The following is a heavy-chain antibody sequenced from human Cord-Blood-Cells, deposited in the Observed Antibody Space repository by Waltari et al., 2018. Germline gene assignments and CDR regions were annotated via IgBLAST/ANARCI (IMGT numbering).Heavy chain of an antibody. CDR2: TYYRSKWYN. V-gene: IGHV6-1*01. CDR1: ADSVSRHNAA. CDR3: ARNPGLLTGVIRGVYAFDI. Sequence: VQLQQSGPGLVKLSPTISLTCAISADSVSRHNAAWNWTRQSPSRGHAWLGRTYYRSKWYNDDAVSVKSRITINPDTSKNQFSLQLNSVTPEDTAVYYCARNPGLLTGVIRGVYAFDIWGQGTMVTVSS. D-gene: IGHD7-27*01. J-gene: IGHJ3*02.